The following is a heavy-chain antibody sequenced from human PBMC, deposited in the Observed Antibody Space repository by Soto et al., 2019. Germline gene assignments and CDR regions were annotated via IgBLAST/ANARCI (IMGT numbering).Heavy chain of an antibody. CDR1: GFTFSTSP. CDR2: ISGSGGST. CDR3: AKGATNYDDRSGRPYYFDS. D-gene: IGHD3-22*01. V-gene: IGHV3-23*01. Sequence: GGSLRLSCAASGFTFSTSPMSWVRQAPGKGLEGVSGISGSGGSTYSADSVKGRFAISRDNSKNTLYLQMNSLRAEDTAVYYCAKGATNYDDRSGRPYYFDSWGQGTLVTVSS. J-gene: IGHJ4*02.